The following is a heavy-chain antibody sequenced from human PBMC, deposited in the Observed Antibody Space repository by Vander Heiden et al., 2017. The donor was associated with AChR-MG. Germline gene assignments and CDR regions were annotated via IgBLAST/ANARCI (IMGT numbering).Heavy chain of an antibody. CDR3: AKDGVTGYSYGYTSYMDV. V-gene: IGHV3-9*01. CDR1: GFTFDDYA. D-gene: IGHD5-18*01. CDR2: ISWNSGSI. J-gene: IGHJ6*03. Sequence: EVQLVESGGGLVQPGRSLRLSCAASGFTFDDYAMPWVRQAPGKGLEWVSGISWNSGSIGYADSVKGRFTISRDNAKNSLYLQMNSLRAEDTALYYCAKDGVTGYSYGYTSYMDVWGKGTTVTVSS.